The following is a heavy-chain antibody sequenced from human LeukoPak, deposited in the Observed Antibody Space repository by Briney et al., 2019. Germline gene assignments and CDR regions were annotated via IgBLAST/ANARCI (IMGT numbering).Heavy chain of an antibody. CDR1: GGSFSAYY. Sequence: SETLSLTCTVYGGSFSAYYWTWIRQPPGKGLEWIGETSHTGTTNYNPSLKSRVTISTDTSKNQFSLKLTSVTAADTAVYYCARIFTFGGLTVLDAFDIWGQGTMVTVSS. J-gene: IGHJ3*02. CDR2: TSHTGTT. D-gene: IGHD3-16*02. V-gene: IGHV4-34*01. CDR3: ARIFTFGGLTVLDAFDI.